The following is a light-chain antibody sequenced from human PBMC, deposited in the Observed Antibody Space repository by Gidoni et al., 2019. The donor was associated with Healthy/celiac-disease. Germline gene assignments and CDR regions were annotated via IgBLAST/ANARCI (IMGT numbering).Light chain of an antibody. J-gene: IGKJ3*01. Sequence: DIQMTQSPSSLSASVGDRVTITCRASQSISSYLNWYQQKPGKATKLLIYAASSLQSGVPSRFSGSGSGTDFTLTISSLQPEDFATYYCQQSYSTPPTFGAGTKVDIK. CDR2: AAS. CDR3: QQSYSTPPT. CDR1: QSISSY. V-gene: IGKV1-39*01.